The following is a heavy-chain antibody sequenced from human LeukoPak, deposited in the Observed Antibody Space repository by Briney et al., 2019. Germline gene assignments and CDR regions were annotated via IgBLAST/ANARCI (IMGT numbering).Heavy chain of an antibody. V-gene: IGHV3-30*04. J-gene: IGHJ6*02. CDR2: ISYDGSTK. CDR1: GFTFSNYA. Sequence: GGSLRLSCAASGFTFSNYAIHWVRQAPGKGLEWVGIISYDGSTKYYADSVKGRFTISRDNSKNTLFLQMNSLRPEDTAVYYCAKDIQGYGIFYGMDVWGQGTTVTVSS. D-gene: IGHD3-16*01. CDR3: AKDIQGYGIFYGMDV.